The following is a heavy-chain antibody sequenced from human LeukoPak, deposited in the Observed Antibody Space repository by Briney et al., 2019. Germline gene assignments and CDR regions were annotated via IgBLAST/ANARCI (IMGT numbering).Heavy chain of an antibody. J-gene: IGHJ4*02. CDR3: ARVRRITMVRGVSFDY. D-gene: IGHD3-10*01. CDR2: ISNSGSYI. Sequence: GGSLRLSCEASGFTFSSYNMNWVRQAPGKGLEWVSSISNSGSYIYYADSVKGRFTISRDNAKNSLYLQMNSLRAEDTAVYYCARVRRITMVRGVSFDYWGQGTLVTVSS. V-gene: IGHV3-21*01. CDR1: GFTFSSYN.